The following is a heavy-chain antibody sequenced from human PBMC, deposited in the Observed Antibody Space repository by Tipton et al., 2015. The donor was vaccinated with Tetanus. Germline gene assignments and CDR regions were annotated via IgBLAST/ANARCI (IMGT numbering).Heavy chain of an antibody. J-gene: IGHJ4*02. V-gene: IGHV4-61*01. D-gene: IGHD5-18*01. CDR3: AREDTTTIVY. CDR2: IYYNGRT. CDR1: GDSVSSGSHY. Sequence: TLSLTCTVSGDSVSSGSHYWSWIRQPPGKGQEWIGHIYYNGRTNYNPSLKSRVTISVGTSKNQFSLKLSSVTAADTAMYYCAREDTTTIVYWGQGSLVTVSS.